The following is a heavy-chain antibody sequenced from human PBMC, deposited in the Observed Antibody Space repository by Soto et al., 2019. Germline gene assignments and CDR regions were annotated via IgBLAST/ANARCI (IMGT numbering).Heavy chain of an antibody. CDR2: ISAYNGNT. V-gene: IGHV1-18*01. D-gene: IGHD2-15*01. CDR1: GYTFTSYG. Sequence: GASVKVSCKASGYTFTSYGISCVRQAPGQGLEWMGWISAYNGNTNYAQKLQGRVTMTTDTSTSTAYMELRSLRSDDTAVYYCARVERGAVVVVAATLQYDAFDIWGQGTMVTVS. J-gene: IGHJ3*02. CDR3: ARVERGAVVVVAATLQYDAFDI.